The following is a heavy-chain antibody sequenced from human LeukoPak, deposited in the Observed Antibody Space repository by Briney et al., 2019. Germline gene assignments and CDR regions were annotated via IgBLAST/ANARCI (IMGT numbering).Heavy chain of an antibody. CDR1: VDSARSYY. Sequence: ETPSLTPSVSVDSARSYYWSWIWQPPGKGLGWIGYLSIGKTNPNPSLTPRVTISVDTSKNQFSLSLNSVTAADTAVYYCARIDYGDYNFYYYYMDVWGKGTTVTVSS. CDR2: LSIGKT. V-gene: IGHV4-59*02. D-gene: IGHD4-17*01. J-gene: IGHJ6*03. CDR3: ARIDYGDYNFYYYYMDV.